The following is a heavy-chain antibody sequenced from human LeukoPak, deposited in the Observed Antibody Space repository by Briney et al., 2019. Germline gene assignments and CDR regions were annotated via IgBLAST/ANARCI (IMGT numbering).Heavy chain of an antibody. Sequence: GGSLRLSCAASGFTFSSYEMNWVRPAPGKGLEWVSYISSSGSTIYYADSVKGRFTISRDNAKNSLYLQMNSLRAEDTAVYYCARIAAAGEYGMDVWGKGTTVTVSS. V-gene: IGHV3-48*03. D-gene: IGHD6-13*01. CDR2: ISSSGSTI. CDR1: GFTFSSYE. CDR3: ARIAAAGEYGMDV. J-gene: IGHJ6*04.